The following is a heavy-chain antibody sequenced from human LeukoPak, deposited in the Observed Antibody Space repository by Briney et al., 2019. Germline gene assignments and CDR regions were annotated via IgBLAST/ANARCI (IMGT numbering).Heavy chain of an antibody. CDR1: GYSFTSYW. J-gene: IGHJ4*02. Sequence: GESLKISCKGSGYSFTSYWIGWVRQMPGKGLEWMGIIYPGDSDTRYSPSFQGQVTISADKSISTACLQWSSLKASDTAMYYCARFPMVRGEGFDYWGQGTLVTVSS. D-gene: IGHD3-10*01. CDR2: IYPGDSDT. CDR3: ARFPMVRGEGFDY. V-gene: IGHV5-51*01.